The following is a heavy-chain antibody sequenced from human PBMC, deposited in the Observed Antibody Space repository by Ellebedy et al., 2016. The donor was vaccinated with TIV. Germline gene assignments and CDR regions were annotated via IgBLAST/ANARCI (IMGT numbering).Heavy chain of an antibody. Sequence: GESLKISCAASGFTFSSYGMHWVRQAPGKGLEWVAVIWYDGSNKYYADSVKGRFTISRDNSKNTLYLQMNSLRAEDTAVYYCAREEDYYGSGNGMDVWGQGTTVTVSS. CDR2: IWYDGSNK. V-gene: IGHV3-33*01. D-gene: IGHD3-10*01. J-gene: IGHJ6*02. CDR3: AREEDYYGSGNGMDV. CDR1: GFTFSSYG.